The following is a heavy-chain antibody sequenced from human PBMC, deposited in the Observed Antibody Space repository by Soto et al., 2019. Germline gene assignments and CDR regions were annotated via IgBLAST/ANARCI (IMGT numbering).Heavy chain of an antibody. V-gene: IGHV3-33*01. CDR1: GFNFSSYG. J-gene: IGHJ4*02. Sequence: QVQLVESGGGVVQPGRSLRLSCAASGFNFSSYGMHWVRQAPGKGLEWVAVIWYDESSKYYADSVKGRFTISRDISKNTLYLHVNSLRADDTAVYYCASAGLLLDYWGQGTLVSVSS. CDR2: IWYDESSK. CDR3: ASAGLLLDY. D-gene: IGHD1-26*01.